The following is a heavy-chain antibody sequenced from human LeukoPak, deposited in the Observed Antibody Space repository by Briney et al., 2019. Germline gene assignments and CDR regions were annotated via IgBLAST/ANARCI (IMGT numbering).Heavy chain of an antibody. CDR2: INGDGDST. D-gene: IGHD3-22*01. CDR1: GFTFDDYG. V-gene: IGHV3-20*04. Sequence: GGSLRLSCAASGFTFDDYGLTWVRQAPGKGLEWVSVINGDGDSTDYADSVKGRFTISRDNAKNSLYLQMNSLRAEDTALYYCARDLRVVITGFFDFWGQGTLVTVSS. CDR3: ARDLRVVITGFFDF. J-gene: IGHJ4*02.